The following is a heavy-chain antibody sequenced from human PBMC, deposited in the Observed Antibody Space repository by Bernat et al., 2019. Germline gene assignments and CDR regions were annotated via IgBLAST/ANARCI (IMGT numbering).Heavy chain of an antibody. V-gene: IGHV4-59*08. CDR3: ARRPVVPAAYFYFAY. CDR2: VYYSGSVDT. J-gene: IGHJ4*02. Sequence: QVQLQESGPGLVKPSETLSLTCTVSGDSVSSYYWSWIRQPPGKGLEWIGNVYYSGSVDTSYNPSLTSRATISVDTSANQFSLNLVSVPAADTAVYYCARRPVVPAAYFYFAYWGQGALVTVSS. CDR1: GDSVSSYY. D-gene: IGHD2-2*01.